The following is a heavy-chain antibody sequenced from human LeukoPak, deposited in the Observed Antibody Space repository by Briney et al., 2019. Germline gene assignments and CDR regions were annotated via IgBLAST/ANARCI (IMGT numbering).Heavy chain of an antibody. J-gene: IGHJ4*02. CDR1: GYTFIGYY. CDR2: IDTNNGGT. V-gene: IGHV1-2*02. CDR3: ARVPL. Sequence: ASVKVSCKASGYTFIGYYIHWVRQAPGQGLEWMGWIDTNNGGTNYAQKFQGRITMTRDTSISTIYMELNSLRGDDTAVYYCARVPLWGQGTLVTVSS.